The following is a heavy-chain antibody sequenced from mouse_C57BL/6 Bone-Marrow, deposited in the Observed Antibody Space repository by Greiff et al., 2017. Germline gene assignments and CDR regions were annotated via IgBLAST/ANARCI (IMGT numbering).Heavy chain of an antibody. Sequence: VQLPESGAELARPGASVKLSCKASGYTFTSHGISWVKQRTGQGIEWIGEIYPRSGNTYYHEKFKGKDTLTADKSSSTAYMALRSLTSEDSAVYFCARQGCMDYWGQGTSVTVSS. CDR3: ARQGCMDY. CDR2: IYPRSGNT. CDR1: GYTFTSHG. J-gene: IGHJ4*01. V-gene: IGHV1-81*01.